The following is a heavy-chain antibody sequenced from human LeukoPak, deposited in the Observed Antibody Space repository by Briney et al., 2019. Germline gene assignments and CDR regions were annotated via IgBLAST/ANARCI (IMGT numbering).Heavy chain of an antibody. CDR1: GYTFTSYY. J-gene: IGHJ4*02. Sequence: ASVKVSCKASGYTFTSYYMHWVRQAPGQGLEWMGIINPSGGSTSYAQKFQGRVTMTRDTSTSTVHMELSSLRSEDTAVYYCARARYYYGSGSYYNPMGYWGQGTLVTVSS. D-gene: IGHD3-10*01. CDR3: ARARYYYGSGSYYNPMGY. V-gene: IGHV1-46*01. CDR2: INPSGGST.